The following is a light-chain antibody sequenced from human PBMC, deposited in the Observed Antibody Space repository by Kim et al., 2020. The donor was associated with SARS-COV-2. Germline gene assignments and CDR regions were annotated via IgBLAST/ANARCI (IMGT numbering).Light chain of an antibody. Sequence: SPGERATISCRASQSVSSSLAWYQQKPGQAPRLLIYGASSRATGIPARFSGSGSGTEFTLTISSLQSEDFAVYYCQQYNDWPPGTFGQGTKVDIK. CDR3: QQYNDWPPGT. J-gene: IGKJ1*01. CDR1: QSVSSS. CDR2: GAS. V-gene: IGKV3-15*01.